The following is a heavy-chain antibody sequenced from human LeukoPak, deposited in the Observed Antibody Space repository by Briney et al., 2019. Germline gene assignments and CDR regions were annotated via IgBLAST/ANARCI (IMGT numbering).Heavy chain of an antibody. J-gene: IGHJ1*01. CDR1: GYTFTSYG. V-gene: IGHV1-18*03. D-gene: IGHD6-13*01. Sequence: ASVKVSCKASGYTFTSYGISWVRQAPGQGLEWMGWISAYNGNTNYAQKLQGRVTMTTDTSTSTAYMELSSQRSEDIDVYYCARRAAAGNEYFQHWGQGTLVTVSS. CDR3: ARRAAAGNEYFQH. CDR2: ISAYNGNT.